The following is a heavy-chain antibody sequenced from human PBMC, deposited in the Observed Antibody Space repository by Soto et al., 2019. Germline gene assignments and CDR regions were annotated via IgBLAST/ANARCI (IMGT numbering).Heavy chain of an antibody. D-gene: IGHD3-10*01. CDR3: TSHSVYYASGSHSYYYDMDV. J-gene: IGHJ6*02. CDR2: IYYSGNT. CDR1: GGSISSSSYY. V-gene: IGHV4-39*03. Sequence: PSVTRSITCTVSGGSISSSSYYWGWIRQHPGKGLEWIGSIYYSGNTYYNPSLKSRVTISVDTSKNQFSLKRSTVTAAYTAKYECTSHSVYYASGSHSYYYDMDVWAQGPTVAVAS.